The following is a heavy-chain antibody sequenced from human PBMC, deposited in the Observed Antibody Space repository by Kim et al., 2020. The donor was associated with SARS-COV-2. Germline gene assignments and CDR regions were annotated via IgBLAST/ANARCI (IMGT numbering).Heavy chain of an antibody. CDR3: ARGHLKSIVVVIAPRPYYYYMDD. J-gene: IGHJ6*03. CDR2: MNPNSGNT. V-gene: IGHV1-8*01. Sequence: ASVKVSCKASGYTFTSYDINWVRQATGQGLEWMGWMNPNSGNTGYAQKFQGRVTMTRNTSISTAYMELSSLRSEDTAVYYCARGHLKSIVVVIAPRPYYYYMDDWGKGTTVTVS. CDR1: GYTFTSYD. D-gene: IGHD2-21*01.